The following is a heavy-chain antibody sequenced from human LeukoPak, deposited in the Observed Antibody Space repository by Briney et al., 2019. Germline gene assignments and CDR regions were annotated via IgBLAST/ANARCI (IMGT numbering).Heavy chain of an antibody. D-gene: IGHD3-3*02. Sequence: PGGSLRLSCEVSGFTVSSNYMSWVRQAPGKGLEWVSIIYSGGTSYYADSVKGRFTISRDNSKNMLYLQMNSLRTEDTAVYYCARPLFYHVSNWHVAGYWGQGTLVTVSS. CDR2: IYSGGTS. CDR3: ARPLFYHVSNWHVAGY. V-gene: IGHV3-66*04. J-gene: IGHJ4*02. CDR1: GFTVSSNY.